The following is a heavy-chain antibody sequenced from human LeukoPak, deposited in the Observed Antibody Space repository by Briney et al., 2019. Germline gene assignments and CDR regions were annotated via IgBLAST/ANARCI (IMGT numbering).Heavy chain of an antibody. V-gene: IGHV3-48*03. CDR1: GFTSSSYE. D-gene: IGHD6-19*01. CDR2: ISSSGSTI. CDR3: ARSLRSGWYVIDY. J-gene: IGHJ4*02. Sequence: GGSLRLSCAASGFTSSSYEMNWVRQAPGKGLEWVSYISSSGSTIYYADSVKGRFAISRDNAKNSLYLQMNSLRAEDTAVYYCARSLRSGWYVIDYWGQGTLVTVSS.